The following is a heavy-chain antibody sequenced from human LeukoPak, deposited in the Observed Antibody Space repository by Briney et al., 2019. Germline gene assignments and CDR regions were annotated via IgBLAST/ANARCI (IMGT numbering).Heavy chain of an antibody. CDR3: ARGNADGAAAGSVFDY. CDR1: GGSISSYY. V-gene: IGHV4-59*08. CDR2: ISYSGST. J-gene: IGHJ4*02. D-gene: IGHD6-13*01. Sequence: SETLSLSCTVSGGSISSYYLSWIRQPPGKGLEWIGYISYSGSTKYNPSLKSRVTISVDMSKSQCSLKLSSVTAADTAVYYCARGNADGAAAGSVFDYWGQGALVTVSS.